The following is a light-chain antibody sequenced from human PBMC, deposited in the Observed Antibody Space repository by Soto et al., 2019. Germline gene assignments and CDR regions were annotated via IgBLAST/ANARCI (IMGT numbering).Light chain of an antibody. Sequence: DTQLTQSPSTLSASVGDRVTITCRASQNIITWLAWYQQKSGKAPQLLIYKASSLESGVPSRFSGSGSGTEFTLTISSLQPDDFATYYCQQYNSYSLYTFGQGTKLEVK. CDR3: QQYNSYSLYT. CDR2: KAS. CDR1: QNIITW. V-gene: IGKV1-5*03. J-gene: IGKJ2*01.